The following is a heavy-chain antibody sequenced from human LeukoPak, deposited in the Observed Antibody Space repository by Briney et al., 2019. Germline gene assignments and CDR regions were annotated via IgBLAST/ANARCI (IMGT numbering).Heavy chain of an antibody. V-gene: IGHV1-2*02. D-gene: IGHD6-19*01. J-gene: IGHJ4*02. CDR2: INPNSGGT. CDR3: ARYNPKYSSGWYGVGYFDY. Sequence: ASVKVSCKASGYTFTGYYMHWVRQAPGQGLEWMGWINPNSGGTNYAQKFQGRVTMTRDTSISTAYMELSRLRSDDTAVYYCARYNPKYSSGWYGVGYFDYWGQGTLVTVSS. CDR1: GYTFTGYY.